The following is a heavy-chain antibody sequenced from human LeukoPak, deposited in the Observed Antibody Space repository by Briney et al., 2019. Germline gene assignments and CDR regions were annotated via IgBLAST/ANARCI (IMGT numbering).Heavy chain of an antibody. J-gene: IGHJ4*02. Sequence: GGSLRLSCAASGFTFSSYAMSRVRQAPGKGLEWVSAISGSGGSTYYADSVKGRFTISRDNSKNTLYLQMNSLRAEDTAVYYCAVGFRWLQFFDYWGQGTLVTVSS. D-gene: IGHD5-24*01. CDR1: GFTFSSYA. V-gene: IGHV3-23*01. CDR2: ISGSGGST. CDR3: AVGFRWLQFFDY.